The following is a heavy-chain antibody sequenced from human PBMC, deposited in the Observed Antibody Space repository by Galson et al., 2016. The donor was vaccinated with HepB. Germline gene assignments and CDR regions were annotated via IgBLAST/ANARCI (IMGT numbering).Heavy chain of an antibody. J-gene: IGHJ5*02. V-gene: IGHV6-1*01. CDR1: GDSVSSNSAA. CDR3: ARGGSGWINWFDP. CDR2: TYYRSKWYN. D-gene: IGHD6-19*01. Sequence: CAISGDSVSSNSAAWNWIRLSPSRGLEWLGRTYYRSKWYNDYAVSVKSRITINPDTSKNQFSLQLNSVTPEDTAVYYCARGGSGWINWFDPWGQGTLVTVSS.